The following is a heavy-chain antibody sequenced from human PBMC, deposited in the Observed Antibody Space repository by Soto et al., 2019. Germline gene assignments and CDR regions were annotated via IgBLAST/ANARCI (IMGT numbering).Heavy chain of an antibody. V-gene: IGHV3-23*01. Sequence: GGSLRLSCAASGFTFSSYYMSWVRQAPGKGLEWVSAINCSGGSIYYPAPVKGRFTMSRDNSNNTLYLQMNSLVAEDMGVCYCAKGHIVAENWGQGTLVTVSS. CDR3: AKGHIVAEN. CDR1: GFTFSSYY. D-gene: IGHD5-12*01. CDR2: INCSGGSI. J-gene: IGHJ4*02.